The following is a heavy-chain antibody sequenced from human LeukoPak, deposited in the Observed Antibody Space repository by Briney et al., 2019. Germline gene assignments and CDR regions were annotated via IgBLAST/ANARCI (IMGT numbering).Heavy chain of an antibody. Sequence: GGSLRLSGVASGFTISGYWMSWVRQAPGKGLEWVASIKQDESEKHYVDSVKGRFTVSRDNAENSLYLQMNSLRAEDTAVYYCARLTSGVTTFVYWGQGTLVTVSS. J-gene: IGHJ4*02. D-gene: IGHD1-1*01. CDR1: GFTISGYW. V-gene: IGHV3-7*01. CDR2: IKQDESEK. CDR3: ARLTSGVTTFVY.